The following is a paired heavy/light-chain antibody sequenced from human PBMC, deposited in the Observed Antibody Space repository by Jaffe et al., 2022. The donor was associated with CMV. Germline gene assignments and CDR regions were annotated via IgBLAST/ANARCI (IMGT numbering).Heavy chain of an antibody. CDR3: AGRDSSGYYYYFLYYMDV. J-gene: IGHJ6*03. D-gene: IGHD3-22*01. CDR2: IRSKAFGGTT. V-gene: IGHV3-49*04. CDR1: GFTFGDYT. Sequence: EVQLVESGGGLVQPGRSLRLSCTASGFTFGDYTMIWVRQAPGKGLEWVGFIRSKAFGGTTEYAASVKGRFTISRDDSKSTAYLLMNSLKTEDSAVYYCAGRDSSGYYYYFLYYMDVWGKGTTVTVSS.
Light chain of an antibody. CDR3: QQYGGSPLT. CDR2: DAS. J-gene: IGKJ4*01. CDR1: QGISSSY. Sequence: IVLTQSPGTLSLSPGERATLSCRASQGISSSYLAWYQQKPGQAPRLLIYDASSRATGIPDRFSGSGSGTNFTLTISRLEPEDFAVYYCQQYGGSPLTFGGGTKVEIK. V-gene: IGKV3-20*01.